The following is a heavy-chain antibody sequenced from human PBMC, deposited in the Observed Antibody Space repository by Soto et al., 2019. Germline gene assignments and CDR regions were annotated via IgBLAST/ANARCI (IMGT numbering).Heavy chain of an antibody. CDR1: GFTFSSYA. CDR3: VCSSWPPYYYYYGMDV. CDR2: ISSNGGST. V-gene: IGHV3-64D*06. J-gene: IGHJ6*02. D-gene: IGHD6-13*01. Sequence: GGALRLSCSASGFTFSSYAMHWVRQAPGKGLEYVSAISSNGGSTYYADSVKGRFTISRDNSKNTLYLQMSSLRAEDTAVYYCVCSSWPPYYYYYGMDVWGQGTTVTVSS.